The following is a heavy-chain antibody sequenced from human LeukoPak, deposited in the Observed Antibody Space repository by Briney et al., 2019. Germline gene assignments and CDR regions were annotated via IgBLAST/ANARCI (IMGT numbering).Heavy chain of an antibody. CDR1: GGTFSSYA. V-gene: IGHV1-69*04. CDR3: AVIQQTEAESSGSEIDY. J-gene: IGHJ4*02. CDR2: IIPILGIA. D-gene: IGHD3-22*01. Sequence: GASVKVSCKASGGTFSSYAISWVRQAPGQGLEWMGRIIPILGIANYAQKFQGRVTITADKSTSTAYMELNSLRSEDTAVYYCAVIQQTEAESSGSEIDYWGQGTLVTVSS.